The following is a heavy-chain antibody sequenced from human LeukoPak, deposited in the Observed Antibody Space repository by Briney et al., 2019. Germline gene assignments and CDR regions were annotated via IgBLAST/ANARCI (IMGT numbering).Heavy chain of an antibody. D-gene: IGHD4-17*01. J-gene: IGHJ4*02. Sequence: GGSLRLSCAASGFTFSSAWMNWVRQAPGKGLEWVSSIRSGSSTTSYADSVKGRFTISRDNDKNSLFLQMNSLRDEDTAVYYCARDGDGHLDYWGQGTLVTVAS. V-gene: IGHV3-48*02. CDR1: GFTFSSAW. CDR3: ARDGDGHLDY. CDR2: IRSGSSTT.